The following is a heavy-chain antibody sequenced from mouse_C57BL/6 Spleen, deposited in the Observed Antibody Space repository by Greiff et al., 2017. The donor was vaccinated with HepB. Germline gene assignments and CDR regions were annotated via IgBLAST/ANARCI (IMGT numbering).Heavy chain of an antibody. J-gene: IGHJ4*01. V-gene: IGHV1-39*01. D-gene: IGHD2-2*01. Sequence: VQLKQSGPELVKPGASVKISCKASGYSFTDYNMNWVKQSNGKSLEWIGVINPNYGTTSYNQKFKGKATLTVDQSSSTAYMQLNSLTSEDSAVYYGAEGLEDGYVYAMDYWGQGTSVTVSS. CDR1: GYSFTDYN. CDR3: AEGLEDGYVYAMDY. CDR2: INPNYGTT.